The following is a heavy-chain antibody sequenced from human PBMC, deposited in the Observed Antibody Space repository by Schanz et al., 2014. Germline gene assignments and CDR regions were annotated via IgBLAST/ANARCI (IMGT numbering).Heavy chain of an antibody. CDR3: AKDPSHGDYDYYFDY. V-gene: IGHV3-23*04. J-gene: IGHJ4*02. Sequence: EVQLVESGGGLVKPGGSLRLSCAASGFTFSSYSMNWVRQAPGKGLEWVSGISGSGGSTYYADSVKGRFTISRDNSKNTLYLQMNSLRAEDTAVYYCAKDPSHGDYDYYFDYWGQGTLVTVSS. D-gene: IGHD3-22*01. CDR1: GFTFSSYS. CDR2: ISGSGGST.